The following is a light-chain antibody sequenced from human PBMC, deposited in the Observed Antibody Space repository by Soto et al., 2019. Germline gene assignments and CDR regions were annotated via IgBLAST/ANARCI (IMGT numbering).Light chain of an antibody. Sequence: EVLLTQSPVTLSLSPGERATLSGRASQSVSSYLAWYQQKPGQAPRLLIYDASNRATGIPARFSGSGSGTDFTLTISSLQAEDVAVYYCQQYYSTPFTFGPGTKVDI. CDR1: QSVSSY. J-gene: IGKJ3*01. V-gene: IGKV3-11*01. CDR2: DAS. CDR3: QQYYSTPFT.